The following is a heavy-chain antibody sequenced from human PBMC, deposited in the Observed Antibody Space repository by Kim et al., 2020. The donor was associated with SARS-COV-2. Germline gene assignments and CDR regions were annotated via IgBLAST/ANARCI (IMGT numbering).Heavy chain of an antibody. Sequence: SETLSLTCTVSGGSISSYYWSWIRQPPGKGLEWIGYIYYSGSTNYNPSLKSRVTISVDTSKNQFSLKLSSVTAADTAVYYCARGKDTAMGLPLFTSLLYGMDVWGQGTTVTVSS. CDR3: ARGKDTAMGLPLFTSLLYGMDV. CDR2: IYYSGST. V-gene: IGHV4-59*01. D-gene: IGHD5-18*01. J-gene: IGHJ6*02. CDR1: GGSISSYY.